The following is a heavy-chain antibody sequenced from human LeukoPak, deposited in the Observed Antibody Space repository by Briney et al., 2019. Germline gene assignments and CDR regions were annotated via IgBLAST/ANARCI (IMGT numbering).Heavy chain of an antibody. CDR1: GFTFSDYY. Sequence: AGGSLRLSCAASGFTFSDYYMSWIRQAPGKGLEWISYITNGDTSLYYADSAKGRFTISRDNTRNSLYLQMISLRAEDTAVYYCARRSNGTYSNYGLDVWGQGTTVTVSS. D-gene: IGHD1-1*01. CDR2: ITNGDTSL. J-gene: IGHJ6*02. V-gene: IGHV3-11*01. CDR3: ARRSNGTYSNYGLDV.